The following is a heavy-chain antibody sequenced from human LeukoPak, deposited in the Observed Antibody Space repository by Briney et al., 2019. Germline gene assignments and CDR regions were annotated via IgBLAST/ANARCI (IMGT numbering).Heavy chain of an antibody. Sequence: GGSLRLSCAASGFTFSSYGMSWVRQAPGKGLEWVSAISGSGGSTYYADSVKGRFTISRDNSKNTLYLQMNSLRAEDTAVYYCAKDLEGPIVVVTAILPDRFDPWGQGTLVTVSS. D-gene: IGHD2-21*02. V-gene: IGHV3-23*01. CDR3: AKDLEGPIVVVTAILPDRFDP. J-gene: IGHJ5*02. CDR2: ISGSGGST. CDR1: GFTFSSYG.